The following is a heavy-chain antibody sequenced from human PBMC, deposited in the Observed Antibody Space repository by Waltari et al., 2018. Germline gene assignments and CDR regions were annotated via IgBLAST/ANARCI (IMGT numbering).Heavy chain of an antibody. CDR2: IWYDGSNK. V-gene: IGHV3-33*01. CDR3: ARDRQPLLWFGEPMGGY. D-gene: IGHD3-10*01. J-gene: IGHJ4*02. Sequence: QVQLVESGGGVVQPGRSLRLSCAASGFTFSSYGMHWVRQAPGKGLEWVAVIWYDGSNKYYADSVKGRFTISRDNSKNTLYLQMNSLRAEDTAVYYCARDRQPLLWFGEPMGGYWGQGTLVTVSS. CDR1: GFTFSSYG.